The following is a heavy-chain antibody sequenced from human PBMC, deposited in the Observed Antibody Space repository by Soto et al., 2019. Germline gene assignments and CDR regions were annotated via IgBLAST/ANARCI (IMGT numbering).Heavy chain of an antibody. CDR2: TSCDGSDR. CDR3: AKSPAPMGYYLDY. Sequence: PGGSLRLSCAASGFTFSTKGMHWVRQAPGKGLEWVAITSCDGSDRIYADSVKGRFIISRDNSKNTLYLQMNSLRVEDTAVYYCAKSPAPMGYYLDYWGQGTLVTVSS. J-gene: IGHJ4*02. CDR1: GFTFSTKG. D-gene: IGHD3-22*01. V-gene: IGHV3-30*18.